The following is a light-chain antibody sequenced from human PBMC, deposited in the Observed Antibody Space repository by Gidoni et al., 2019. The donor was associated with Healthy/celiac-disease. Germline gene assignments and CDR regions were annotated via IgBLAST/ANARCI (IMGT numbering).Light chain of an antibody. V-gene: IGLV2-14*01. Sequence: HSALTQPASVSGSPGQSITISCTGTSSDVGGYNYVSWYQQRPGKAPKLRIYEVSNRHSGVSNRFSGSKSGSTASLTISGLQAEDEADYYCSSYTSSSTPVVFGGGTKL. CDR1: SSDVGGYNY. CDR2: EVS. J-gene: IGLJ2*01. CDR3: SSYTSSSTPVV.